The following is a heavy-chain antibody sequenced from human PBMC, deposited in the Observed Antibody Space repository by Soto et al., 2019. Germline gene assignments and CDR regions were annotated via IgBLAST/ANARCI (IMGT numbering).Heavy chain of an antibody. CDR1: GFSLITSGGC. J-gene: IGHJ6*02. D-gene: IGHD3-22*01. V-gene: IGHV2-5*02. Sequence: SGPTLVNPTQTLTLTCSFSGFSLITSGGCVAWVRQRPGKALEWLALIYWDDDKRHSPSLETRLTITKDTSKNHVVLTMTNMDPVDTGTYYCAHRTGFSMSFDVWGQGTTVTVSS. CDR2: IYWDDDK. CDR3: AHRTGFSMSFDV.